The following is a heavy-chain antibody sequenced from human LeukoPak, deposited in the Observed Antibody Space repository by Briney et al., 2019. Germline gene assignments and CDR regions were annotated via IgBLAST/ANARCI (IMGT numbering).Heavy chain of an antibody. CDR3: ARVATPDVSSPLDF. J-gene: IGHJ4*02. CDR2: IFSRGRA. Sequence: SETLSLTCAVSGGSITGFFWTWIRQPAGEGLQYIGRIFSRGRANYTPSLQSRVAMSVDTSQNLFSLKLTSVTAADTAVYFCARVATPDVSSPLDFWGQGILVTVSS. V-gene: IGHV4-4*07. CDR1: GGSITGFF. D-gene: IGHD6-19*01.